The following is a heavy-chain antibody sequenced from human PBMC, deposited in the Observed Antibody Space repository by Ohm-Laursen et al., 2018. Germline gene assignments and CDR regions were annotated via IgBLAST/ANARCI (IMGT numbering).Heavy chain of an antibody. J-gene: IGHJ4*02. CDR2: IKQDGSEK. Sequence: GSLRLSCSASGFSFSSYWMTWVRQAPGKGLEWVANIKQDGSEKYYVDSVKGRFTISRDNAKNSLYLQMNSLRAEDTAVYYCARELNYYDMDYWGQGTLVTVSS. D-gene: IGHD3-22*01. V-gene: IGHV3-7*01. CDR1: GFSFSSYW. CDR3: ARELNYYDMDY.